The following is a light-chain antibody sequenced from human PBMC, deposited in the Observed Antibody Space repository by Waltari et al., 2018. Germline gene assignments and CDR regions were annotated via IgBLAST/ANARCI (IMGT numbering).Light chain of an antibody. Sequence: DFQLTQSPSFLSASVGDSVTITCRASQSISNYLAWYQQRPGGAPKLLIYDASTLEGGVPSRVSGSGSGTEFTLTISSLQPEDFASYYCQQLYTFPRSFGGGTRLQIK. CDR2: DAS. V-gene: IGKV1-9*01. CDR1: QSISNY. CDR3: QQLYTFPRS. J-gene: IGKJ4*01.